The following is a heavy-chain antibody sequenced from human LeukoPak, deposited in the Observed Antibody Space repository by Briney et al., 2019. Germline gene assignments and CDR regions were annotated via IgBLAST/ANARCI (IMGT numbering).Heavy chain of an antibody. V-gene: IGHV4-4*07. CDR1: GGSISMYY. J-gene: IGHJ4*02. Sequence: PSETLSLTCTVSGGSISMYYWSWIRQPAGKGLEWIGRIYTSGSTNYNPSLKSRVTMSVDTSKNQFSLRLSSVTAADTAVYYCARDGGHSIFRGFDYWGQGTLVTVSS. CDR3: ARDGGHSIFRGFDY. CDR2: IYTSGST. D-gene: IGHD3-10*01.